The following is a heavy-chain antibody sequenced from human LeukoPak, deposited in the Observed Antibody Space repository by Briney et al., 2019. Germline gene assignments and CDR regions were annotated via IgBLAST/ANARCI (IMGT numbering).Heavy chain of an antibody. V-gene: IGHV4-34*01. J-gene: IGHJ6*02. CDR3: AREGWAGDLFLYYYYGMDV. CDR1: GGSFSGYY. Sequence: SETLSLTCAVYGGSFSGYYWSWIRQPPGKGLEWIGETNHSGSTNYNPSLKSRVTISVDTSKNQFSLKLSSVTAADTAVYYCAREGWAGDLFLYYYYGMDVWGQGTAVTVSS. CDR2: TNHSGST. D-gene: IGHD2-21*01.